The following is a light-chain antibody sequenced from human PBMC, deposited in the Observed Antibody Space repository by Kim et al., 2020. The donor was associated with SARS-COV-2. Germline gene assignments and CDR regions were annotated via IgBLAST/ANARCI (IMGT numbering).Light chain of an antibody. V-gene: IGLV3-1*01. CDR3: QAWDSSTGV. Sequence: VSPVQTASITCSGEKLGDKYACWYQQKPGRSPVLVIYQDSKRPSGIPERFSGSNSENTATLTISGTQAMDEADYYCQAWDSSTGVFGGGTQLTVL. CDR2: QDS. J-gene: IGLJ2*01. CDR1: KLGDKY.